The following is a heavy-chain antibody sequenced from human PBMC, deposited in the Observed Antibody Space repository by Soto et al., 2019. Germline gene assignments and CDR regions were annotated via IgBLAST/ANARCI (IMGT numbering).Heavy chain of an antibody. J-gene: IGHJ6*02. D-gene: IGHD3-22*01. V-gene: IGHV5-51*01. CDR3: ARRRDSNRYGMDV. Sequence: PGESLKISCNGSVYSFTSYWIGWVRQMPGKGLEWMGIIYPGDSDTRYSPSFQGQVTISADKSISTAYLQWSSLKASDTAMYYCARRRDSNRYGMDVWGQGTTVTVSS. CDR2: IYPGDSDT. CDR1: VYSFTSYW.